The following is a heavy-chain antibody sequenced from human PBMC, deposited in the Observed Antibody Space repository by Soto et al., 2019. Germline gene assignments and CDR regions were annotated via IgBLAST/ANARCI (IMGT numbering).Heavy chain of an antibody. J-gene: IGHJ4*02. CDR1: GFTFSSYA. V-gene: IGHV3-23*01. CDR3: AKVPSWAVVVVILYFDY. D-gene: IGHD3-22*01. Sequence: LRLSCAASGFTFSSYAMSWVRQAPGKGLEWVSAISGSGGSTYYADSAKGRFTISRDNSKNTLYLQMNSLRAEDTAVYYCAKVPSWAVVVVILYFDYWGQGTLVTVSS. CDR2: ISGSGGST.